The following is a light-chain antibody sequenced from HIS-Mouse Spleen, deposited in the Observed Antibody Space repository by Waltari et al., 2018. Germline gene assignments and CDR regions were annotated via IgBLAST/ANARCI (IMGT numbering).Light chain of an antibody. CDR1: ALPKKY. CDR2: KDS. Sequence: SYELTQPPSVSVSPGQTARITCSGDALPKKYASWYQQKPGQAPVLVIYKDSERPSGIPERFSGSSSGTTVTLTISGVQAEDEADYYCQSADSSGTCWVFGGGTKLTVL. V-gene: IGLV3-25*03. CDR3: QSADSSGTCWV. J-gene: IGLJ3*02.